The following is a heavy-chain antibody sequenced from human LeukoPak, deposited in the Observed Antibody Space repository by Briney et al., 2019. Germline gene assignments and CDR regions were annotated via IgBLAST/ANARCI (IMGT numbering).Heavy chain of an antibody. V-gene: IGHV1-2*02. CDR1: GYTFTGYY. CDR2: INPNSGGT. J-gene: IGHJ3*02. CDR3: ARDIGISYALDI. Sequence: ASVKVSCTASGYTFTGYYMHWVRQAPGQGLEWMGWINPNSGGTNYAQKFQGRVTMTRDTSISTAYMELSRLRSDDTAVYYCARDIGISYALDIWGQGTMVTVSS. D-gene: IGHD2-15*01.